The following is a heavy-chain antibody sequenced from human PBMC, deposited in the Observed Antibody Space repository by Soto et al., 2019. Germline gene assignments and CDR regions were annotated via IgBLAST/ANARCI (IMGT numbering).Heavy chain of an antibody. V-gene: IGHV1-8*01. CDR3: ARGIVSMSWPYYYYYYGMDV. CDR2: MNPNSGNA. J-gene: IGHJ6*02. Sequence: ASVKVSCKASGYTFTSYDINWARPATGQGLEWMGWMNPNSGNAGYAQKFQGRVTMTRNTSISTAYMELSSLRSEDTAVYYCARGIVSMSWPYYYYYYGMDVWGQGTTVTVSS. D-gene: IGHD6-13*01. CDR1: GYTFTSYD.